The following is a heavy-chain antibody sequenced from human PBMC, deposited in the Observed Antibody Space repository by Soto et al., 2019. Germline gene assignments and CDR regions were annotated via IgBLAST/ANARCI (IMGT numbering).Heavy chain of an antibody. D-gene: IGHD3-22*01. J-gene: IGHJ3*02. Sequence: QVQLQESGPGLVKPSETLSLTCSVSGGSVSSGSHYWSWIRQPPGKGLEWIAYISYSGSPDYNPSFQIRVSISLDMSKKQFSLKLSSVTAVDTAVYYCGRDRSDSLNSFAAFDIWGQWTMVTVSS. CDR2: ISYSGSP. V-gene: IGHV4-61*01. CDR3: GRDRSDSLNSFAAFDI. CDR1: GGSVSSGSHY.